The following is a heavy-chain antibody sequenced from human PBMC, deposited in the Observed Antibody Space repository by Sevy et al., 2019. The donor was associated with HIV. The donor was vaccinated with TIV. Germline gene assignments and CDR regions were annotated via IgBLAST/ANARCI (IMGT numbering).Heavy chain of an antibody. D-gene: IGHD3-3*01. CDR3: ATGTYDFWSGYSGGDY. V-gene: IGHV3-30-3*01. CDR1: GFTFSSYA. CDR2: ISYDGSNK. J-gene: IGHJ4*02. Sequence: GGSLRLSCAASGFTFSSYAMHWVRQAPGKGLEWVAVISYDGSNKYYEDSVKGRFTISRDNSKNTLYLQMNSLRAEDTSVYYCATGTYDFWSGYSGGDYWGQGTLVTVSS.